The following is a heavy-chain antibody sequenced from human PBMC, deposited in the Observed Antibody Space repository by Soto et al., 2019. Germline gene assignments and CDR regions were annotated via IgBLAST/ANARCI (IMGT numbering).Heavy chain of an antibody. CDR3: ARGLEMAGRYYYYGMDV. CDR1: GYTFTSYG. Sequence: ASVKVSCKASGYTFTSYGISWVRQAPGQGLEWMGWISAYNGNTNYAQKLQGRVTMTTDTSTSTAYMELRSLRSDDTAVYYCARGLEMAGRYYYYGMDVWGQGTTVTVSS. J-gene: IGHJ6*02. D-gene: IGHD6-19*01. CDR2: ISAYNGNT. V-gene: IGHV1-18*01.